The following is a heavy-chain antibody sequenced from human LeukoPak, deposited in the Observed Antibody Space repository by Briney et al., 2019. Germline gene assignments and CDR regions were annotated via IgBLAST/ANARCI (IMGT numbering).Heavy chain of an antibody. CDR2: LSGSGVST. D-gene: IGHD2-21*02. CDR3: AKVGTWGWYFYL. V-gene: IGHV3-23*01. J-gene: IGHJ2*01. CDR1: GFIISSYG. Sequence: GGSLRLSCAASGFIISSYGMSWVRQAPGKGLEWVSGLSGSGVSTYYPDSVKGRFTISRDSSSNTLFLQMSGLRAEDTAVYYCAKVGTWGWYFYLWGRGTLVTVSS.